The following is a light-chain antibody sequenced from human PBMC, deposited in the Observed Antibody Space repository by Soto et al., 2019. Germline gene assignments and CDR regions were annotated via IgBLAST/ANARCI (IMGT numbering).Light chain of an antibody. Sequence: EIVLTQSPGTLSLSPGERATISCRASQSVSSSYLAWYQQKPGQAPRLLIYGASSRATGIPDRFSGSGSGTDFTLTISRLEPEDFAVYYCQQYGSSPPLWTFGQGTKVDNK. V-gene: IGKV3-20*01. CDR3: QQYGSSPPLWT. CDR1: QSVSSSY. CDR2: GAS. J-gene: IGKJ1*01.